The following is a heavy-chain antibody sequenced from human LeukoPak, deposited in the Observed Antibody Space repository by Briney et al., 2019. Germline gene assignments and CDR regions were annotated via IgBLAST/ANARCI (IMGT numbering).Heavy chain of an antibody. CDR2: INAGNGNT. J-gene: IGHJ5*02. CDR3: ARDYRYDILTGYYSGGGPFDP. D-gene: IGHD3-9*01. V-gene: IGHV1-3*01. CDR1: GYTFTSYA. Sequence: ASVKVSCKASGYTFTSYAMHWVRQAPGQRLEWMGWINAGNGNTKYSQKFQGRVTMTTDTSTSTAYMELRSLRSDDTAVYYCARDYRYDILTGYYSGGGPFDPWGQGTLVTVSS.